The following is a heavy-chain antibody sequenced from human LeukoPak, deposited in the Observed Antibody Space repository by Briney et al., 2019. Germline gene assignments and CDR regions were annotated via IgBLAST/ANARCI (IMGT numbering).Heavy chain of an antibody. V-gene: IGHV3-11*06. D-gene: IGHD1-26*01. CDR3: ARGGSYVHY. J-gene: IGHJ4*02. CDR1: GFTFSDYY. Sequence: PGGSLRLSCAASGFTFSDYYMTWIRQAPGKGLEWVSDISTSSTNTKYADSVKGRFTISRDNAKNSLYLQMNSLRADDTAVYYCARGGSYVHYWGQGTLVTVSS. CDR2: ISTSSTNT.